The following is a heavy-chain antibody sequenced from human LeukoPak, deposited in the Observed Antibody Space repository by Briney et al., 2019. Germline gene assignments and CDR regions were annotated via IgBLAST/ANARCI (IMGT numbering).Heavy chain of an antibody. CDR1: GYTLTELA. J-gene: IGHJ6*02. CDR2: FDPEDGET. CDR3: ATFRGDYYYGMDV. V-gene: IGHV1-24*01. Sequence: ASVKVSCKVSGYTLTELAMHWVRQAPGKGREWLGGFDPEDGETIYAQKFQGRVTMTEDTSTDTAYMELSSLRSEDTAVYYCATFRGDYYYGMDVWGQGTTVTVSS.